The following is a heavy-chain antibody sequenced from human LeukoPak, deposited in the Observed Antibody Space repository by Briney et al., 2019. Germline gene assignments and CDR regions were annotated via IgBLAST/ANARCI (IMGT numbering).Heavy chain of an antibody. CDR1: GGTFSSYA. CDR3: AREPGATEGYYYYGMDV. J-gene: IGHJ6*02. D-gene: IGHD1-26*01. Sequence: SVKVSCKASGGTFSSYAISWVRQAPGQGLEWMGRIIPILGIANYAQKFQGRVTITADKSTSTAYMEVSSLRSEDTAVYYCAREPGATEGYYYYGMDVWGQGTTVTVSS. V-gene: IGHV1-69*04. CDR2: IIPILGIA.